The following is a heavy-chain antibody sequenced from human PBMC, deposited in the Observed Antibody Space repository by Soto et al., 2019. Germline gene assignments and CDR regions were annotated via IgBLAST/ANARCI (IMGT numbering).Heavy chain of an antibody. Sequence: ASVKVSCKTSGYTFSGHFLQWVRQAPGAGPEWMGWINPNTGNTKYGQKFEGRVTMTRDMSSSTAYMELTRLTVDDAAVYFCARAGSYCSGGSCSFAYWGQGSLVTVSS. D-gene: IGHD2-15*01. CDR1: GYTFSGHF. CDR3: ARAGSYCSGGSCSFAY. J-gene: IGHJ4*02. CDR2: INPNTGNT. V-gene: IGHV1-2*02.